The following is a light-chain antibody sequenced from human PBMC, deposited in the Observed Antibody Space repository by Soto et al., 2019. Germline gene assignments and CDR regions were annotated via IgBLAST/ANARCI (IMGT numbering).Light chain of an antibody. CDR1: SSDVGDYNY. Sequence: QSALTQPPSASGSPGQSVTISCTGTSSDVGDYNYVSWYQHHPGKAPKLMIYEVSKRPSGVPDRFSGSKSGNTASLTVSGLQAEDEADYYCSSYAGSNNFGLSGGGTKLTVL. CDR3: SSYAGSNNFGL. J-gene: IGLJ2*01. CDR2: EVS. V-gene: IGLV2-8*01.